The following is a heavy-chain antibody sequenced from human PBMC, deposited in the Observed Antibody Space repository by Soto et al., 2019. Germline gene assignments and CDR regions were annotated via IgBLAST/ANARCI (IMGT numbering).Heavy chain of an antibody. CDR1: GFTFSNYI. V-gene: IGHV3-21*01. CDR3: VRGGSSRSY. D-gene: IGHD3-16*02. J-gene: IGHJ4*02. Sequence: GGSLRLSCTASGFTFSNYIMTWVRQAPGKGLEWVSSLSSGSRYVYYADSVKGRFTISRDDAKNSVYLQMNSLRAEDAAVYYCVRGGSSRSYWGQGSRVNRLL. CDR2: LSSGSRYV.